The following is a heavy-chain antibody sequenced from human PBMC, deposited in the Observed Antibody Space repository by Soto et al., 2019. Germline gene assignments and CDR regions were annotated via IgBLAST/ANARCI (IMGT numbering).Heavy chain of an antibody. CDR2: INSDGSST. CDR3: ARVPTVTMAYYYYYGMDV. V-gene: IGHV3-74*01. D-gene: IGHD4-4*01. J-gene: IGHJ6*02. Sequence: GGSLRLSCAASGFTFSSYWMHWVRQAPGKXLVWVSRINSDGSSTSYADSVKGRFTISRDNAKNTLYLQMNSLTAEDTAVYYCARVPTVTMAYYYYYGMDVWGQGTTVTVSS. CDR1: GFTFSSYW.